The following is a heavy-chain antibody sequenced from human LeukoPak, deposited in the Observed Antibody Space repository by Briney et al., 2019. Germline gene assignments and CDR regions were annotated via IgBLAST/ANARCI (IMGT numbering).Heavy chain of an antibody. CDR3: ARVSSLSITMIVVVIGDAFDI. Sequence: GASVKVSCKASGYTFTSYGISWVRQAPGQGLEWMGWISAYNGNTNYAQKLQGRVTMTTDTSMSTAYMELRSLRSDDTAVYYCARVSSLSITMIVVVIGDAFDIWGQGTMVTVSS. D-gene: IGHD3-22*01. V-gene: IGHV1-18*01. CDR2: ISAYNGNT. J-gene: IGHJ3*02. CDR1: GYTFTSYG.